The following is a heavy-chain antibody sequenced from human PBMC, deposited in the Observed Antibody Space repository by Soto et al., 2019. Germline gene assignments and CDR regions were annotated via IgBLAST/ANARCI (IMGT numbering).Heavy chain of an antibody. V-gene: IGHV4-39*01. CDR3: GRLEGLATISYYFDY. J-gene: IGHJ4*02. CDR1: GGSVSSSRYY. CDR2: VYYSGST. D-gene: IGHD3-9*01. Sequence: QLQMQDSVPGLVKPSETLSLICTVSGGSVSSSRYYWGWVRQPPGKGLEWIGSVYYSGSTYYNPSLERRVTISVDKSKNQCSLKRMSLSAADTAVYYCGRLEGLATISYYFDYWGQGALVTVAS.